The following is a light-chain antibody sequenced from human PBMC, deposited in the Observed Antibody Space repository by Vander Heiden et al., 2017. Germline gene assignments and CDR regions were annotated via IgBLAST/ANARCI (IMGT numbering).Light chain of an antibody. CDR1: RSDVGDHNH. CDR2: EVN. Sequence: QSALTQPASVCGLPGKSITISCTGTRSDVGDHNHVSWYQQHPGKVPKFLIYEVNNRPSGVSNRFSGSKSGNTASLTISGLQAEDEADYYCSSYTSSSTLVFGTGTKVTVL. J-gene: IGLJ1*01. CDR3: SSYTSSSTLV. V-gene: IGLV2-14*01.